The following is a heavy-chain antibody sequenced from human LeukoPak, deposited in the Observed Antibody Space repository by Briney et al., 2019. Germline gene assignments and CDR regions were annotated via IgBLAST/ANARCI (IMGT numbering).Heavy chain of an antibody. V-gene: IGHV1-2*02. D-gene: IGHD3-3*01. CDR3: ARVSPDSDFWSGHKENFDD. CDR1: GYTFTGYY. Sequence: ASVKLSCKASGYTFTGYYMHWVRQAPGQGLEWMGWINPNSGRTNYAQKFQGRVTMTRDTSISTAYMELSSLRSDDTAVYYCARVSPDSDFWSGHKENFDDWGQGNMVTVSS. CDR2: INPNSGRT. J-gene: IGHJ4*01.